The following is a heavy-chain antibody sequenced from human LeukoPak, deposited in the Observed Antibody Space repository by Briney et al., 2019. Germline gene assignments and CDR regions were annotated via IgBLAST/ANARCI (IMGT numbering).Heavy chain of an antibody. V-gene: IGHV3-48*04. Sequence: GGSLRLSCAASGFTFSSYSMNWVRQAPGKGLEWVSYISSSSSTIYYADSVKGRFTISRDNAKNSLYLQMNSLRAEDTAVYYCARGSRSGWYHPFDPWGQGTLVTVSS. J-gene: IGHJ5*02. CDR1: GFTFSSYS. CDR3: ARGSRSGWYHPFDP. D-gene: IGHD6-19*01. CDR2: ISSSSSTI.